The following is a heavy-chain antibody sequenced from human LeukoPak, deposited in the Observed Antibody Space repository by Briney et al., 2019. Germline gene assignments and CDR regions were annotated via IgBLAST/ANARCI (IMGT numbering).Heavy chain of an antibody. V-gene: IGHV3-53*01. Sequence: PGGSLRLSCAASGFTVSNNYMNWVRQAPGKGLEWVSVIYSGGSTHHADSVKGRFTISRDNSKNTLYLQMNSLRAEDTAVYYCASGFCSGGSCYAVYFAYWGQGTLVTVSS. D-gene: IGHD2-15*01. CDR3: ASGFCSGGSCYAVYFAY. J-gene: IGHJ4*02. CDR1: GFTVSNNY. CDR2: IYSGGST.